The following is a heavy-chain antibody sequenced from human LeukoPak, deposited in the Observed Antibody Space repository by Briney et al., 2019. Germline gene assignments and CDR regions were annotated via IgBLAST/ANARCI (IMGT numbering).Heavy chain of an antibody. CDR1: GFTFREFA. D-gene: IGHD1-26*01. V-gene: IGHV3-21*01. J-gene: IGHJ4*02. CDR3: ARDFALIVGATFIDY. CDR2: ISSSSSYI. Sequence: GGSLRLSCTSSGFTFREFAVSWFRQAPGKGLEWVSSISSSSSYIYYADSVKGRFTISRDNAKNSLYLQMNSLRAEDTAVYYCARDFALIVGATFIDYWGQGTLVTVSS.